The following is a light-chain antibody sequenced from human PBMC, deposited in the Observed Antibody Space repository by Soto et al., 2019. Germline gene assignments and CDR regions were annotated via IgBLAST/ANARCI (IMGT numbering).Light chain of an antibody. Sequence: AILLTQSPSSLSASTGDTVTITCRASLDIGSVLALYQQKPGTAPKVLISGASNLHGGVPSMFSGSGSRTDLTLTITHLQSEDFATYYCQHYLNYPITFGQGTRLEIK. CDR1: LDIGSV. CDR3: QHYLNYPIT. V-gene: IGKV1-8*01. J-gene: IGKJ5*01. CDR2: GAS.